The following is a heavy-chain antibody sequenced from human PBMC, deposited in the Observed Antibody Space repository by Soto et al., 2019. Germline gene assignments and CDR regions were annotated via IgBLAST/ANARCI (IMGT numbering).Heavy chain of an antibody. J-gene: IGHJ4*02. Sequence: AESLKISFKVSGYNFTSYCIGWVRQMPGKGLEWMGIIYPGDSDTRYSPSFQGQVTISADKSISTAYLQWSSLKASDTAMYYCARHDGKFTAIVSYWGQGTLVTVSS. V-gene: IGHV5-51*01. CDR1: GYNFTSYC. CDR2: IYPGDSDT. D-gene: IGHD5-18*01. CDR3: ARHDGKFTAIVSY.